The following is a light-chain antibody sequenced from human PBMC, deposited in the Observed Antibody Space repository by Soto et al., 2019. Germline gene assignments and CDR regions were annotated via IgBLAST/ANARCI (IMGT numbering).Light chain of an antibody. J-gene: IGLJ2*01. Sequence: QSALTHPASVSGSPGQSITISCTGTNNDVGSYNLVSWYQQHPGKAPKVMLYEGNKRPSGVSNRFSASKSGNTASLTISGLQADDEADYYCSSYAGSSIYVVFGGGTK. CDR1: NNDVGSYNL. CDR2: EGN. V-gene: IGLV2-23*01. CDR3: SSYAGSSIYVV.